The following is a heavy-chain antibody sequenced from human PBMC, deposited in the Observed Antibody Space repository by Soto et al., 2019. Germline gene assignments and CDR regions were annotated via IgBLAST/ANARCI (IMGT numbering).Heavy chain of an antibody. CDR3: ASGRYDASGYFDY. J-gene: IGHJ4*02. V-gene: IGHV1-45*02. D-gene: IGHD3-22*01. CDR1: GNTFTYVY. CDR2: ITPFNGNT. Sequence: QMQLVQSGAEVTKTGSSVKVSCKGSGNTFTYVYLHWVRQAPGQALEWMGWITPFNGNTKYAQKSQDRAAFTGYKSLNTAYMELSSLRSDDKAMFYCASGRYDASGYFDYWGQGALVSVAS.